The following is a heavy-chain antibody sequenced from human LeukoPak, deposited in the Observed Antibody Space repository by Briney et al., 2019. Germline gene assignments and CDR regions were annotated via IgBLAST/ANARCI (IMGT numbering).Heavy chain of an antibody. D-gene: IGHD5-18*01. V-gene: IGHV1-3*01. J-gene: IGHJ4*02. Sequence: ASVKVSCKASGYTFTSYAMHWVRQAPGQRLEWMGWINAGNGNTKYSQKFQGRVTITRDTSASTAYMELSSLRSEDTAVYYCARGDTATDEFDYWGQGTLVTVPS. CDR1: GYTFTSYA. CDR2: INAGNGNT. CDR3: ARGDTATDEFDY.